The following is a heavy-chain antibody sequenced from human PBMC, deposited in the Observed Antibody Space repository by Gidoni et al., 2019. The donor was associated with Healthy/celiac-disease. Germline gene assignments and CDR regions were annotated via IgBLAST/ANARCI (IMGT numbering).Heavy chain of an antibody. CDR1: GFPFSSHW. Sequence: EVQLVEPGGGLVQPGGSLRPSCAAAGFPFSSHWMSWVRQAPGKGMEWVANIKQDGSEKYYVESVKGRFTISRDKAKNSLYLQMNSLRAEDTAVYYCARGPGYWGQGTLVTVSS. CDR3: ARGPGY. V-gene: IGHV3-7*03. J-gene: IGHJ4*02. CDR2: IKQDGSEK.